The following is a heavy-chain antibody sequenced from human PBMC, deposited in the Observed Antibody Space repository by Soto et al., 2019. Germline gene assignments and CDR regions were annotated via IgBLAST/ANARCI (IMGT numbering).Heavy chain of an antibody. CDR2: IKSKTDGGTT. J-gene: IGHJ4*02. Sequence: EVQLVESGGGLVKPGGSLRLSCAASGFTFSNAWMSWVRQAPGKGLEWVGRIKSKTDGGTTDYAAPVKGRFTISRDDSKNTLYLQMNSLKTEDTAVYYCTTNMYYDFWSGYYRVDCWGQGTLVTVSS. V-gene: IGHV3-15*01. CDR1: GFTFSNAW. CDR3: TTNMYYDFWSGYYRVDC. D-gene: IGHD3-3*01.